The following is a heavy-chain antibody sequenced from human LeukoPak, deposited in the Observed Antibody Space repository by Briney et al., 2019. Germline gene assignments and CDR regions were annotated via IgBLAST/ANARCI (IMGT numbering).Heavy chain of an antibody. D-gene: IGHD3-22*01. CDR2: IYTSGST. Sequence: SETLSLTCTVSGGSISSYYWSWIWQPAGKGLEWIGRIYTSGSTNYNPSLKSRVTMSVDTSKNQFSLKLSSVTAADTAVYYCAREDYYDSSGYSFDYWGQGTLVTVSS. J-gene: IGHJ4*02. CDR3: AREDYYDSSGYSFDY. CDR1: GGSISSYY. V-gene: IGHV4-4*07.